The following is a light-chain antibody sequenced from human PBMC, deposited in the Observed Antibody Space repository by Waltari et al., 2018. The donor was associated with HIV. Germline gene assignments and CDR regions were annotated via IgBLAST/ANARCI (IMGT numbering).Light chain of an antibody. Sequence: DIQMTQSPSSLSASVGDRVTIPCRASQDIGNALDWYQQKSGKAPKRLIYGASSLQSGVPVRCSGSGAETEYTLTIYNLQPEDCATFCCLQHITYLGTFGPGTKVDIQ. CDR3: LQHITYLGT. CDR1: QDIGNA. J-gene: IGKJ3*01. V-gene: IGKV1-17*02. CDR2: GAS.